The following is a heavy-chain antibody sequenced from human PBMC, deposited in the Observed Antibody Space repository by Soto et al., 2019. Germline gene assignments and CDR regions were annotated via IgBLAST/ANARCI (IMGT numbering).Heavy chain of an antibody. Sequence: QVQLLESGGAVVQPGGSLRLSCAVSGFNLTDYAMHWVRQAPGKGLDWVGLISYDGTKKNYADSVRGRFIISRDNSTNTRFLQMNSLAAADTAVYYCARNSEASADEVSPLRRSNWGQGTLVAVST. J-gene: IGHJ4*02. CDR1: GFNLTDYA. V-gene: IGHV3-30*04. CDR2: ISYDGTKK. D-gene: IGHD5-12*01. CDR3: ARNSEASADEVSPLRRSN.